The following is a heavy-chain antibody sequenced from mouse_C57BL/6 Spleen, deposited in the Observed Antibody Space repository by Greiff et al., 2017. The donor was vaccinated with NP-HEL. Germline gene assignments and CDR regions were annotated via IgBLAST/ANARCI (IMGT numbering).Heavy chain of an antibody. J-gene: IGHJ1*03. Sequence: EVNLVESGGGLVKPGGSLKLSCAASGFTFSSYTMSWVRQTPEKRLEWVATISGGGGNTYYPDSVKGRFTISRDNAKNTLYLQMSSLRSEDTALYYCARQPRDGYFDVWGTGTTVTVSS. CDR3: ARQPRDGYFDV. CDR2: ISGGGGNT. CDR1: GFTFSSYT. V-gene: IGHV5-9*01. D-gene: IGHD3-3*01.